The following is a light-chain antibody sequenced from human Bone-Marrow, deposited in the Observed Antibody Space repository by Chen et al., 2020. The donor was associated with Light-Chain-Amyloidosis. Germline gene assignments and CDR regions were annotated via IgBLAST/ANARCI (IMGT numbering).Light chain of an antibody. J-gene: IGLJ3*02. CDR3: ELFDGTLGGAGV. CDR2: DNN. V-gene: IGLV1-40*01. CDR1: SSNIGAGYN. Sequence: QSVLAQPPAVSGAPGQTVTISCTGSSSNIGAGYNVHWYQQLPGTVPKLLIYDNNNRPSGVPVGFSGAQSGNSAGLSSTGVESQDEADYYCELFDGTLGGAGVFGGGTTVTDL.